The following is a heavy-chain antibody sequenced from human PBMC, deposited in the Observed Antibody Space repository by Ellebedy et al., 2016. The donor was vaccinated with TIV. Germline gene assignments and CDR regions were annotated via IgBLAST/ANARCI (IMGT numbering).Heavy chain of an antibody. D-gene: IGHD1-1*01. CDR3: AKGLGGLQLWFDP. J-gene: IGHJ5*02. CDR2: LNPSGVI. Sequence: MPGGSLRLSCAVSGGSLRVYYWSWIRQPPGKGLEWIGELNPSGVINYDPSLKSRVTISADTSKNQVSLRLSSVSAADTAIYFCAKGLGGLQLWFDPWGQGTLVTVSS. CDR1: GGSLRVYY. V-gene: IGHV4-34*01.